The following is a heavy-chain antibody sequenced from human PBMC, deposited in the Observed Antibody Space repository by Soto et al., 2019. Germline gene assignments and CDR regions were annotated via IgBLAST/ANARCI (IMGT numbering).Heavy chain of an antibody. J-gene: IGHJ4*02. CDR3: AHLSNRRPSYDY. CDR2: IYWDDDK. V-gene: IGHV2-5*02. CDR1: GFSLTTNEMG. Sequence: SGPTLVNPTQTLTLTCTFSGFSLTTNEMGVGWIRQPPGKALEWLALIYWDDDKRYRPSLQSRLTITKDTSKNQVVLTLTNLDPVDTATYYCAHLSNRRPSYDYWDQGTLVTVSS.